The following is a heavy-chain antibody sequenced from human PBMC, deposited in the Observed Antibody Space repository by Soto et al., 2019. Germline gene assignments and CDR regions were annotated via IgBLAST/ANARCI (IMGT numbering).Heavy chain of an antibody. V-gene: IGHV3-23*01. CDR2: ISGSGGST. Sequence: EVQLLESGGGLVQPGGSLRLSCEASGFTFSSYAMSWVRQAPGKGLEWVSAISGSGGSTYYADSVKGRFTISRENSKNTLYLQMNSLRAEDKAVYYCAKGRGYCSSTSCYVGSDYWGQGTLVTVSS. CDR3: AKGRGYCSSTSCYVGSDY. CDR1: GFTFSSYA. J-gene: IGHJ4*02. D-gene: IGHD2-2*01.